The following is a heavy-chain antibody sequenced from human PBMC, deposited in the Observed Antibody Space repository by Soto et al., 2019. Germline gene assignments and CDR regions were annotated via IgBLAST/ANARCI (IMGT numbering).Heavy chain of an antibody. D-gene: IGHD6-6*01. CDR3: ASQIAARRGVYYGMDV. CDR1: GGSISSGGYY. J-gene: IGHJ6*02. V-gene: IGHV4-31*03. Sequence: QVQLQESGPGLVKPSQTLSLTCTVSGGSISSGGYYWSWIRQHPGKGLEWIGYIYYSGSTYYNPSLNSRVTISVDTSKNQFSLKLSSVTAADTAVYYCASQIAARRGVYYGMDVWGQGTTVTVSS. CDR2: IYYSGST.